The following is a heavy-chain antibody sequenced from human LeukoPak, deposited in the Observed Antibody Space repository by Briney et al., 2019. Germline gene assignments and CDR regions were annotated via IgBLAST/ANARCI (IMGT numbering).Heavy chain of an antibody. Sequence: TGGSLRLSCAASGFTFSSYAMSWVRQAPGKGLEWVSAISGSGGSTYYADSVKGRFTISRDNSKNTLYLQMNSLRAEDTAVYYCAKEGIVVVPAAMRFDPWGQGTLVTVSS. J-gene: IGHJ5*02. CDR2: ISGSGGST. V-gene: IGHV3-23*01. D-gene: IGHD2-2*01. CDR1: GFTFSSYA. CDR3: AKEGIVVVPAAMRFDP.